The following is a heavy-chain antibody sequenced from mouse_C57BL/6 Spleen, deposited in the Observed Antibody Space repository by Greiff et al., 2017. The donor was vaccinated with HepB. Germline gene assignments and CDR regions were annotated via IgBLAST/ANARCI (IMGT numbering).Heavy chain of an antibody. CDR3: ARRGVGYDPYYYAMDY. Sequence: EVKLQESVAELVRPGASVKLSCTASGFNIKNTYMHWVKQRPEQGLEWIGRIDPANGNTKYAPKFPGKATITADTSSNTAYLQLSSLTSEDTAIYYCARRGVGYDPYYYAMDYWGQGTSVTVSS. J-gene: IGHJ4*01. V-gene: IGHV14-3*01. D-gene: IGHD6-5*01. CDR2: IDPANGNT. CDR1: GFNIKNTY.